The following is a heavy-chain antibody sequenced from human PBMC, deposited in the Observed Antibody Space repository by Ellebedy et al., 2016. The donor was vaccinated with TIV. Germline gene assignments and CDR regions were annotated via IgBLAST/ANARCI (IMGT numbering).Heavy chain of an antibody. D-gene: IGHD2-2*01. CDR2: INHSGST. CDR3: ARWGCSSTSCYYRSRYYYGMDV. J-gene: IGHJ6*02. CDR1: GGSFSGYY. V-gene: IGHV4-34*01. Sequence: SQTLSLTXXVYGGSFSGYYWSWIRQPPGKGLEWIGEINHSGSTNYNPSLKSRVTISVDTSKNQFSLKLSSVTAADTAVYYCARWGCSSTSCYYRSRYYYGMDVWGQGTTVTVSS.